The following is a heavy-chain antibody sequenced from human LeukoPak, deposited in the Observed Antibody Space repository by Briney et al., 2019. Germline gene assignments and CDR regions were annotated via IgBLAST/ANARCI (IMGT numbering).Heavy chain of an antibody. V-gene: IGHV1-8*03. D-gene: IGHD3-22*01. J-gene: IGHJ4*02. CDR3: AREDYYDSGSNDY. Sequence: ASVKVSCKASGYTFTSYDINWVRQATGQGLEWMGWINPNSGITDYAQKFQGRVTITRNPSISTAYMELSSLRSEDTAVYYCAREDYYDSGSNDYWGQGTLVTVSS. CDR2: INPNSGIT. CDR1: GYTFTSYD.